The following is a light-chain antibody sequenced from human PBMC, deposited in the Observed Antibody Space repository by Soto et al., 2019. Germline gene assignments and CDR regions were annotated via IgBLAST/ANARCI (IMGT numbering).Light chain of an antibody. J-gene: IGLJ3*02. V-gene: IGLV3-25*02. CDR1: ELPNQY. CDR3: AVWDDSLNGWV. Sequence: SYELTQPPSVSVSPGQTARITCSGDELPNQYAYWYQQRSGQAPVLVILKDTERPSRVPERFSGSSSGTTATLTISGVQADDEADYYCAVWDDSLNGWVFGGGTKVTVL. CDR2: KDT.